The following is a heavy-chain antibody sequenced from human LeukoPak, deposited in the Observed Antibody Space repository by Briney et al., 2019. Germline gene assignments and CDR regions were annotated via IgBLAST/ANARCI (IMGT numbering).Heavy chain of an antibody. V-gene: IGHV3-23*01. CDR3: ARCTASCYANAFDV. J-gene: IGHJ3*01. D-gene: IGHD2-2*01. CDR1: GFTFNNNA. Sequence: KPGRSLRLSCATSGFTFNNNAMSWVRQAPGKGLEWVSAINGGGDATEYADSVKGRFTISRDNSKNTLYLQMNSLRPDDTAVYYCARCTASCYANAFDVWGQGTLLTVSS. CDR2: INGGGDAT.